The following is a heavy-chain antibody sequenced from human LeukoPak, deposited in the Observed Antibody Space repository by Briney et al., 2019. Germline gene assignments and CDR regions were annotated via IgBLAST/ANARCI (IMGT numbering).Heavy chain of an antibody. V-gene: IGHV1-69*06. Sequence: SVKVSCKASGGTFSSYAISWVRQAPGQGLEWMGGIIPIFGTANYAQKFQGRVTITADKSTSTAYMELSSLRSEDTAVYYCAMMSVCWGSYRQLDYWGQGTLVTVSS. CDR2: IIPIFGTA. CDR1: GGTFSSYA. CDR3: AMMSVCWGSYRQLDY. J-gene: IGHJ4*02. D-gene: IGHD3-16*02.